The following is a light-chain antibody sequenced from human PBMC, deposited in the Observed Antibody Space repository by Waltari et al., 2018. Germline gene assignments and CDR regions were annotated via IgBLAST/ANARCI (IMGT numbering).Light chain of an antibody. J-gene: IGKJ1*01. V-gene: IGKV3-20*01. CDR1: QSVSSNS. CDR3: QQYGSSPKT. Sequence: EIVLTQSPGTLSLSPGERATFSCRASQSVSSNSLAWYQQKPGQAPRPLIFGASSRATGIPDRFSGSGSGTDFTLTISRLEPEDFAVYYCQQYGSSPKTFGQGTKVEIK. CDR2: GAS.